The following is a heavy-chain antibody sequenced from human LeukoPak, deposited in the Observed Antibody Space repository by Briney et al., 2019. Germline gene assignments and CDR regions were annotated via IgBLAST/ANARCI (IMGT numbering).Heavy chain of an antibody. Sequence: GGSLRLSCAASGFTFSSYGMHWVRQAPGKGLEWVAVISYDGSNKYYADSVKGRSTISRDNSKNTLYLQMNSLRAEDTAVYYCAKDRRYYGSGSYMDYWGQGTLVTVSS. CDR1: GFTFSSYG. D-gene: IGHD3-10*01. CDR2: ISYDGSNK. J-gene: IGHJ4*02. CDR3: AKDRRYYGSGSYMDY. V-gene: IGHV3-30*18.